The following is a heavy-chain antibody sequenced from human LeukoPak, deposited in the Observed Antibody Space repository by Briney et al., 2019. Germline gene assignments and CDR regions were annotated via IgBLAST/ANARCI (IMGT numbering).Heavy chain of an antibody. V-gene: IGHV4-31*03. D-gene: IGHD1-1*01. CDR1: GGSISSGGYY. CDR3: ARGAWTEYFQH. J-gene: IGHJ1*01. CDR2: IYYSGST. Sequence: PSETLSLTCTVSGGSISSGGYYWSWIRQHPGKGLEWTGYIYYSGSTYYNPSLKSRVTISVDTSKNQFSLKLSSVTAADTAVYYCARGAWTEYFQHWGQGTLVTVSS.